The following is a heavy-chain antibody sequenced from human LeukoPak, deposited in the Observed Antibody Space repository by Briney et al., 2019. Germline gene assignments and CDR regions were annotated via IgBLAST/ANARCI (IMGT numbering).Heavy chain of an antibody. J-gene: IGHJ4*02. Sequence: PGGSLRLSYAACGFNFSAYYMNWVRQAPEKGLECVAYISATGTSKYYAHSVKGRFSISRDNAQYFLYLEMSSLIVEDTAVYYCGRDAANDRTGYDSWGQGTLDIVSS. CDR2: ISATGTSK. CDR1: GFNFSAYY. V-gene: IGHV3-11*04. CDR3: GRDAANDRTGYDS. D-gene: IGHD1-1*01.